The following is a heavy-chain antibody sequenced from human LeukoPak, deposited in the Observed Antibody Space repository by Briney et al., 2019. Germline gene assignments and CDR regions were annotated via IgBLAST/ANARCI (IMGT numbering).Heavy chain of an antibody. J-gene: IGHJ6*02. Sequence: ASVKVSCKASGYTFTSYYMHWVRQAPGQGLEWMGIINPSGGSTSYAQKLQGRVTMTTDTSTSTAYMELRSLRSDDTAVYYCARDKCGGSCYFRRSNYYYGMDVWGQGTTVTVSS. CDR1: GYTFTSYY. CDR3: ARDKCGGSCYFRRSNYYYGMDV. D-gene: IGHD2-15*01. CDR2: INPSGGST. V-gene: IGHV1-46*01.